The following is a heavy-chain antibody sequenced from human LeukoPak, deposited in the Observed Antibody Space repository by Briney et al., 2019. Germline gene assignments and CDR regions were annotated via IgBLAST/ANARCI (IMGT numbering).Heavy chain of an antibody. V-gene: IGHV3-72*01. CDR2: SRNKANSYTT. D-gene: IGHD1-26*01. CDR3: TRVGLGTTKDFDQ. CDR1: GFTLNDHY. Sequence: GGSLRLSCEVSGFTLNDHYIDWVRQAPGKGLEWVGRSRNKANSYTTEYAASVKGRFTISRDESKNSVFLQMNSLKTEDTAFYYCTRVGLGTTKDFDQWGQGTLVTVSS. J-gene: IGHJ4*02.